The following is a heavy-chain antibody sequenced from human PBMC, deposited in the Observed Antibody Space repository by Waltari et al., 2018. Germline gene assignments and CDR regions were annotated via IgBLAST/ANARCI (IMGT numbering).Heavy chain of an antibody. J-gene: IGHJ4*02. V-gene: IGHV3-9*01. CDR3: AKGVQQWLVYFDY. D-gene: IGHD6-19*01. CDR2: IIGNRATI. Sequence: QLVVSGGGLVQPGRSLRLSSAASGITYDAYAMHWVRQAPGKGLEWISSIIGNRATIGYADSVEGRFTISRDNAKNSLYLKMNSLRAEDTALYYCAKGVQQWLVYFDYWGQGTLVTVSS. CDR1: GITYDAYA.